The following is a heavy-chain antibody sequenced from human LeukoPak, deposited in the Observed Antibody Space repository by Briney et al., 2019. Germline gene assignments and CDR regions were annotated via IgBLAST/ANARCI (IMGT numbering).Heavy chain of an antibody. CDR2: INHSGST. CDR1: GGSFSGYY. CDR3: ARGRRQWLRAFDI. D-gene: IGHD6-19*01. V-gene: IGHV4-34*01. Sequence: PSETLSLTCAVYGGSFSGYYWSWIRQPPGKGLEWIGEINHSGSTNYNPSLKSRVTISVDTSKNQFSLRLSSVTAADTAVYYCARGRRQWLRAFDIWGQGTMATVSS. J-gene: IGHJ3*02.